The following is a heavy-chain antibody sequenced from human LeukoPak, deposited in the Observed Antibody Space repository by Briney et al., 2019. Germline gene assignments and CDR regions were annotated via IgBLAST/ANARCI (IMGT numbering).Heavy chain of an antibody. Sequence: GGSLRLSCAASGFPFNAYWMTWVRQAPGEGLEWVANIRQDGDTKYYVDSVKGRFTISRDNSMNSLYLQMNSLRAEDTAIYYCARSLPYGTTWYGRSDFWGQGTLVTVSS. CDR1: GFPFNAYW. J-gene: IGHJ4*02. CDR3: ARSLPYGTTWYGRSDF. CDR2: IRQDGDTK. D-gene: IGHD6-13*01. V-gene: IGHV3-7*03.